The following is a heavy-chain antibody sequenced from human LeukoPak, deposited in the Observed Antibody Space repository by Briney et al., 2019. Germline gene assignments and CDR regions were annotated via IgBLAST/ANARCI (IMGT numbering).Heavy chain of an antibody. CDR1: GFTFSSYS. J-gene: IGHJ4*02. Sequence: GGSLRLSCAASGFTFSSYSMNWVRQAPGKGLEWVSSICSSSSYIYYADSVKGRFTISRDNAKNSLSLQMNSLRAEDTAVYYWARNASVGLAVAGNDLDYWGQGTLVTVSS. CDR2: ICSSSSYI. D-gene: IGHD6-19*01. CDR3: ARNASVGLAVAGNDLDY. V-gene: IGHV3-21*01.